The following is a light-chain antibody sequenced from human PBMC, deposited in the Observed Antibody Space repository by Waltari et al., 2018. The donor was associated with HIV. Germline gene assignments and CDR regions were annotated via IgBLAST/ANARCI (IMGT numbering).Light chain of an antibody. Sequence: QSALTQPPSASGSPGQSVTLSCTGTSSDVGGYNYVSWHQQHPGKAPKLMIYDVIKRPSGVPDRFSCSKSGNTASLTVSGLLPEDEADYYCSSHAGSKVVFGGGTRLTVL. J-gene: IGLJ2*01. V-gene: IGLV2-8*01. CDR1: SSDVGGYNY. CDR3: SSHAGSKVV. CDR2: DVI.